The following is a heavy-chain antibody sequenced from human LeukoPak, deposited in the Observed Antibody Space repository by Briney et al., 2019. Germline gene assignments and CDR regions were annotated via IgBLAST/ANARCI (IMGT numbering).Heavy chain of an antibody. V-gene: IGHV4-59*01. CDR3: AREGGGLGY. CDR2: IYYGGST. J-gene: IGHJ4*02. CDR1: GVSISSYY. Sequence: SETLSLTCTASGVSISSYYWSWIRQPPGKGLEWIGYIYYGGSTNYNPSLKSRVTISVDTSKNQFSLKLSSVTAADTAVYYCAREGGGLGYWGQGTLVTVSS.